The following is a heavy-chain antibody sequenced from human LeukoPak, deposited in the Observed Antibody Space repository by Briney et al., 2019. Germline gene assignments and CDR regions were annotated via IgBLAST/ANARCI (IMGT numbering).Heavy chain of an antibody. D-gene: IGHD4-23*01. J-gene: IGHJ3*02. CDR1: GFTFSSYA. CDR3: ARGGNPNDAFDI. Sequence: GSLRLSCAASGFTFSSYAMSWVRQAPGEGLEWVSLISTSGGSTFYADSVKGRFTISRDNSKNTLYLQMNSLRAEDTAVYYCARGGNPNDAFDIWGQGTMVTVSS. CDR2: ISTSGGST. V-gene: IGHV3-23*01.